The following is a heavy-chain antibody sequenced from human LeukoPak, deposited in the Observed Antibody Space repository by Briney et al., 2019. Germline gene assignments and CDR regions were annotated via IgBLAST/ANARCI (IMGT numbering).Heavy chain of an antibody. J-gene: IGHJ4*02. D-gene: IGHD4-17*01. CDR3: TRDPFDYGDYNY. Sequence: GGSLRLSCTASGFTFGDYAMSWVRQAPGEGLEWVGFIRSKAYGGTTEYAASVKGRFTISRDDSKSIAYLQMNSLKTEDTAVYYCTRDPFDYGDYNYWGQGTLVTVSS. V-gene: IGHV3-49*04. CDR1: GFTFGDYA. CDR2: IRSKAYGGTT.